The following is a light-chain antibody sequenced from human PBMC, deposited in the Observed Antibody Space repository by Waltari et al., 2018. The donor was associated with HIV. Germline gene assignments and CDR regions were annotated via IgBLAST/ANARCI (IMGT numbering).Light chain of an antibody. Sequence: QSALTQPPSASGSPGQSVTIPCTGTHSDVGHFNYVYLYQHHPGKAPKLLIYEVSRWPSGVPDRFSGSKSGNTASLTVSGLQAEDVGDYYCSSYAGSDTYYVFGTGTKLTVL. CDR1: HSDVGHFNY. J-gene: IGLJ1*01. V-gene: IGLV2-8*01. CDR3: SSYAGSDTYYV. CDR2: EVS.